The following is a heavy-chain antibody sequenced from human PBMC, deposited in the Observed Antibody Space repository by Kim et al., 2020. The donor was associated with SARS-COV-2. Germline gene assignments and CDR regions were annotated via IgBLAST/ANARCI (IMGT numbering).Heavy chain of an antibody. CDR3: TTGLRRVALKDGYSVY. Sequence: GGSLRLSCAASGFTLSNAWMSWVRQAPGKGLEWVGRIKSKTDGGTTDYAAPVKGRFTNSRDDSKNTLYLQMNSLKTGDTAVYYCTTGLRRVALKDGYSVYWGQGTLVTVSS. D-gene: IGHD2-15*01. V-gene: IGHV3-15*01. CDR1: GFTLSNAW. J-gene: IGHJ4*02. CDR2: IKSKTDGGTT.